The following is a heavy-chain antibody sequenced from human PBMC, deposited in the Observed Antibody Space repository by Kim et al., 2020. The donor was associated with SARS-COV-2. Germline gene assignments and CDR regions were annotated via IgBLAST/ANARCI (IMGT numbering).Heavy chain of an antibody. D-gene: IGHD3-22*01. V-gene: IGHV1-69*01. Sequence: NYAQKFQGRVTITADESTSTAYMELSSLRSEDTAVYYCATNYDSSGYFDYWGQGTLVTVSS. J-gene: IGHJ4*02. CDR3: ATNYDSSGYFDY.